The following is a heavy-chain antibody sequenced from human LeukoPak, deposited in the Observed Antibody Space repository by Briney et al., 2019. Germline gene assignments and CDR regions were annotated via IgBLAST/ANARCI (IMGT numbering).Heavy chain of an antibody. D-gene: IGHD3-10*01. CDR1: GFTFSGNG. Sequence: GSSLRLSCAASGFTFSGNGMHWVRQAPGKGLEWVAIIWSDGSNQYYVDSVKGRFTISRDNSKNTLYLQMNGLRAEDTAVYFCARNRGPYASGRSYLDYWGRGTLVTVSS. J-gene: IGHJ4*02. CDR3: ARNRGPYASGRSYLDY. CDR2: IWSDGSNQ. V-gene: IGHV3-33*01.